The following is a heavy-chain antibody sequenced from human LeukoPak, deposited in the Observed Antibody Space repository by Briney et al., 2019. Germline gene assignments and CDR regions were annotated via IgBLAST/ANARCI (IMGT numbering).Heavy chain of an antibody. J-gene: IGHJ4*02. CDR3: ARDLIDHWCSDY. V-gene: IGHV3-30*03. D-gene: IGHD4/OR15-4a*01. Sequence: GGSLRLSCAVSGFTVSSNYMHWVRQAPGKGLEWVTFISHDGSRKYYADSVRGRFTISRDDSKNTLYVQMNSLRTEDTAVYYCARDLIDHWCSDYWGQGTLVTVSS. CDR2: ISHDGSRK. CDR1: GFTVSSNY.